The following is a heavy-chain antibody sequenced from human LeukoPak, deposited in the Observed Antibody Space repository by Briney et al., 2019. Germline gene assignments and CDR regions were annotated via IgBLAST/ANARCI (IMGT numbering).Heavy chain of an antibody. Sequence: LETLSLTCTVSGGSISSYYWSWIRQPPGKGLEWIGYIYYSGSTNYNPSLKSRVTISVDTSKNQFSLKLSSVTAADTAVYYCARDPLFGSYGMDVWGQGTTVTVSS. CDR3: ARDPLFGSYGMDV. CDR2: IYYSGST. CDR1: GGSISSYY. V-gene: IGHV4-59*01. D-gene: IGHD3-3*01. J-gene: IGHJ6*02.